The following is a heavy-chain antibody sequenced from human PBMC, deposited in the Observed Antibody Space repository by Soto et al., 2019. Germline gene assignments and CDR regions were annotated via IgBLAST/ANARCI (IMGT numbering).Heavy chain of an antibody. V-gene: IGHV1-69*13. Sequence: ASVKVSCKASGGTFSSYAISWVRQAPGQGLERMGGIIPIFGTANYAQKFQGRVTITADESTSTAYMELSSLRSEDTAVYYCARDLRFLEWLPQARDYYYYGMDVWGQGTTVTVSS. D-gene: IGHD3-3*01. CDR2: IIPIFGTA. CDR3: ARDLRFLEWLPQARDYYYYGMDV. J-gene: IGHJ6*02. CDR1: GGTFSSYA.